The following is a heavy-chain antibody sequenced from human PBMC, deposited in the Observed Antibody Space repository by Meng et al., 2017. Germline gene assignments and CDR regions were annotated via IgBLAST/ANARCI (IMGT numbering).Heavy chain of an antibody. CDR2: ISSSGSTI. D-gene: IGHD3-3*01. Sequence: GESLKISCAASGFTFSSYEMNWVRQAPGKGLEWVSYISSSGSTIYYADSVKGRFTISRDNAKNSLYLQMNSLRAEDTAVYYCARDAAYTIFGVVIIPVPSTRTSLGGYYGMDVWGQGTTVTVSS. CDR3: ARDAAYTIFGVVIIPVPSTRTSLGGYYGMDV. J-gene: IGHJ6*02. CDR1: GFTFSSYE. V-gene: IGHV3-48*03.